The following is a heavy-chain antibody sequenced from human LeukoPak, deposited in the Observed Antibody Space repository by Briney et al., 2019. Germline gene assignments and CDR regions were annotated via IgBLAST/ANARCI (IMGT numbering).Heavy chain of an antibody. CDR1: GYSFTSYW. CDR3: ARRDYDFWSGYNDVFDI. D-gene: IGHD3-3*01. V-gene: IGHV5-51*01. CDR2: IYPGDSDT. Sequence: GESLKISCKGSGYSFTSYWIGWVRQMPGKGLEWMGIIYPGDSDTRYSPSFQGQVTISADKSISTAYLQWSSLKASDTAMYYCARRDYDFWSGYNDVFDIWGQGTMVTVSS. J-gene: IGHJ3*02.